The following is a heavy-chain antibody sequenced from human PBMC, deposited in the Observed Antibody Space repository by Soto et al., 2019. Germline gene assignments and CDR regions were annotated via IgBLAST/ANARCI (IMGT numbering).Heavy chain of an antibody. J-gene: IGHJ5*01. CDR3: ARDGGYSSALDS. CDR1: GFVFNTYG. D-gene: IGHD5-12*01. Sequence: EVQLVESGGDLVEPGASLTLSCAASGFVFNTYGMIWVRQAPGKGLEWISYISSSSVTIYYADSLKGRFTVSRDNAQSSLFLQMNSLTAEDKAVYYCARDGGYSSALDSWGQGTLVTVSS. V-gene: IGHV3-48*01. CDR2: ISSSSVTI.